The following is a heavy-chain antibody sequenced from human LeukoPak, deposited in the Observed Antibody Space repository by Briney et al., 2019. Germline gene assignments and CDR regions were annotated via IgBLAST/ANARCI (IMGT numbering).Heavy chain of an antibody. D-gene: IGHD3-22*01. J-gene: IGHJ4*02. CDR1: GGSINSYY. Sequence: PLETLSLTCTVSGGSINSYYWSWIRQPPGKGLEWIGYIYYSGSTNYNPSLKSRVTISVDTSKNQFSLKLSSVTAADTAVYYCARGAPYYYDSSGYLFDYWGQGTLVTVSS. V-gene: IGHV4-59*01. CDR3: ARGAPYYYDSSGYLFDY. CDR2: IYYSGST.